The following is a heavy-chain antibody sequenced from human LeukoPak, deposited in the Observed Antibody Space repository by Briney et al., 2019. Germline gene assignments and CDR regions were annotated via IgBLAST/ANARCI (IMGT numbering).Heavy chain of an antibody. CDR1: GGTFSNYA. V-gene: IGHV1-69*04. CDR3: ARSLEGYYDSRPQGPDY. Sequence: GSSVRVSCKASGGTFSNYAISWVRQAPGQGLEWMGRIIPILGIANYAQKFQGRVTITADKSTSTAYMELSSLRSEDTAVYYCARSLEGYYDSRPQGPDYWGQGTLVSASS. J-gene: IGHJ4*02. CDR2: IIPILGIA. D-gene: IGHD3-22*01.